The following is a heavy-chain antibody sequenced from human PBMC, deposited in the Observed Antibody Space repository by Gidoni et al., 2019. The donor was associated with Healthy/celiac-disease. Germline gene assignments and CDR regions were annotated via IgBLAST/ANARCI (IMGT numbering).Heavy chain of an antibody. CDR1: GGSISSSSYY. D-gene: IGHD4-17*01. Sequence: QLQLQESGPGLVKPSETLSLSCTVSGGSISSSSYYWGWIRQPPGKGLEWIGSIYYSGSTYYNPSLKSRVTISVDTSKNQFSLKLSSVTAADTAVYYCASGTTVVIEDYFDYWGQGTLVTVSS. CDR3: ASGTTVVIEDYFDY. CDR2: IYYSGST. J-gene: IGHJ4*02. V-gene: IGHV4-39*01.